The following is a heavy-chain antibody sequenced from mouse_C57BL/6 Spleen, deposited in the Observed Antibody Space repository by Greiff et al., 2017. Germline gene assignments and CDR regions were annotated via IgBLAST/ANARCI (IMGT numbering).Heavy chain of an antibody. CDR3: ASYYYGSSYGAMDY. D-gene: IGHD1-1*01. J-gene: IGHJ4*01. CDR1: GYTFTSYG. CDR2: IYPRSGNT. Sequence: VQLQQSGAELARPGASVKLSCKASGYTFTSYGISWVKQRPGQGLEWIGEIYPRSGNTYYNEKFKGKATLTADKSSSTAYMELRSLTSEDSAVYFCASYYYGSSYGAMDYWGQGTSVTVSS. V-gene: IGHV1-81*01.